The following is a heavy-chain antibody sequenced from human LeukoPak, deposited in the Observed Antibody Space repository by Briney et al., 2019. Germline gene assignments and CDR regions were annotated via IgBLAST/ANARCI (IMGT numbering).Heavy chain of an antibody. Sequence: ASVKVTCKASGYTFTSYGISWVGQAPGQGLEWMGWISAYNGNTNYAQKLQGRVTMTTDTSTSTAYMELRSLRSDDTAVYYCARDLYNWNDEYYGMDVWGQGTTVTVSS. CDR1: GYTFTSYG. CDR3: ARDLYNWNDEYYGMDV. D-gene: IGHD1-1*01. J-gene: IGHJ6*02. V-gene: IGHV1-18*01. CDR2: ISAYNGNT.